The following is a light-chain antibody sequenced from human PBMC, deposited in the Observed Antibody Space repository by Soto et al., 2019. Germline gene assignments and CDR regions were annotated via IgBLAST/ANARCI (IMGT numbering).Light chain of an antibody. CDR2: RNN. CDR3: AVWDDSLSGGV. J-gene: IGLJ3*02. CDR1: SSNIGSNY. Sequence: QSVLTQPPSASGTPGQRVTISCSGSSSNIGSNYVYWYQQLPGTAPKLLIYRNNQRPSGVPDRFSGSKSGTSASLAISGLRSEDEADYYCAVWDDSLSGGVFGGGTKVTVL. V-gene: IGLV1-47*01.